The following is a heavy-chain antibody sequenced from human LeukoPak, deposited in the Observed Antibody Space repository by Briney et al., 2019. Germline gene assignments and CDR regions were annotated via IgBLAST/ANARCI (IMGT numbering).Heavy chain of an antibody. CDR3: ANLARPLDY. D-gene: IGHD6-6*01. J-gene: IGHJ4*02. V-gene: IGHV3-30*02. CDR2: IWYDDREK. CDR1: GFTFSNYD. Sequence: GGSLRLSCTASGFTFSNYDMHWVRQAPGEGLEWVAFIWYDDREKKYADSVKGRFTISRDNSKNTLYLQMNSLKPEDTAVYYCANLARPLDYWGQGALVTVSS.